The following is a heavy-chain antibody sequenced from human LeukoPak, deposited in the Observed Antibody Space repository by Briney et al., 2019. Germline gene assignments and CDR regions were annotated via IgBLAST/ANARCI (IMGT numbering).Heavy chain of an antibody. CDR2: IYYSGST. CDR3: ARAGRMTTVTTGAYDI. CDR1: GGSISSYY. Sequence: SETLSLTCTVSGGSISSYYWSWIRQPPGKGLEWIGYIYYSGSTNYNPPLKSRVTISVDTSKNQFSLKLSSVTAADTAVYYCARAGRMTTVTTGAYDIWGQGTMVTVSS. J-gene: IGHJ3*02. D-gene: IGHD4-17*01. V-gene: IGHV4-59*01.